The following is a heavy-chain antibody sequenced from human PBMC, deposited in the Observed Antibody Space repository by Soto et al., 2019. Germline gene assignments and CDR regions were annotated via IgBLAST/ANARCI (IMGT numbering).Heavy chain of an antibody. D-gene: IGHD1-7*01. Sequence: QVQLQESGPGLVKPSETLSLTCTVSGDSMSPYYWSWIRQPPGKGLEWIGFIYYTGSTNYNPSLKSRVTLSVEMSKKQFSLELSSATAADTAVYHCARARRYNLNSRPYYFDYWGQGTLVTVSS. J-gene: IGHJ4*02. CDR1: GDSMSPYY. CDR3: ARARRYNLNSRPYYFDY. CDR2: IYYTGST. V-gene: IGHV4-59*01.